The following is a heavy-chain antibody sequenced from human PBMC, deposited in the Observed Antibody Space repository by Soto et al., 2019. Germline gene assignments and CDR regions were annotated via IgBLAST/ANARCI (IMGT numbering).Heavy chain of an antibody. V-gene: IGHV4-39*01. CDR2: IYYSGST. D-gene: IGHD3-22*01. Sequence: TLSLTCTVSGGSISSSSYYWGWIRQPPGKGLEWIGSIYYSGSTYYNPSLKSRVTISVDTSKNQFSLKLSSVTAADTAVYYCARHGEDSSGYYHLYYYYYGMDVWGQGTTVTVSS. CDR3: ARHGEDSSGYYHLYYYYYGMDV. J-gene: IGHJ6*02. CDR1: GGSISSSSYY.